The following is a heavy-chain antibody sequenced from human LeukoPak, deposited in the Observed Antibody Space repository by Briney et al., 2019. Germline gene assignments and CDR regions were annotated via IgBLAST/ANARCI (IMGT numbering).Heavy chain of an antibody. Sequence: ASVKVSCKASGYTFINPGISWVRQAPGQGLEWMGWIRTSNGDTNYAQKFQGRVTVTTDTSSTTAYMELRSLRSDDTAVYYCARDLFAFYDLLAPLDHWGQGTLVTVSS. CDR3: ARDLFAFYDLLAPLDH. CDR1: GYTFINPG. J-gene: IGHJ4*02. V-gene: IGHV1-18*01. CDR2: IRTSNGDT. D-gene: IGHD5/OR15-5a*01.